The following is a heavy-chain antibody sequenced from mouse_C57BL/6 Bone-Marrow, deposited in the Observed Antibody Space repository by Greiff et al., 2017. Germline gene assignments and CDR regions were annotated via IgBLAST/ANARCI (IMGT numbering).Heavy chain of an antibody. Sequence: QVQLQQSGPELVKPGASVKLSCKASGYTFTSYDINWVKQRPGQGLEWIGWIYPRDGSTKYNEKFKGKATLTVDTSSSTAYLEIHSLTPEDSAVYDCARLEFDGTSGGWNFEVGGRGKGVTVSS. CDR2: IYPRDGST. D-gene: IGHD1-1*01. J-gene: IGHJ1*03. CDR1: GYTFTSYD. CDR3: ARLEFDGTSGGWNFEV. V-gene: IGHV1-85*01.